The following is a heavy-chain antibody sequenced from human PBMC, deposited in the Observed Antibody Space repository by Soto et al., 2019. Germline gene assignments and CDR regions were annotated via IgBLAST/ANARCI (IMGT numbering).Heavy chain of an antibody. Sequence: QVQLVQSGAEVKKPGASVKVSCKASGYTFTNYEINWVRQATGQGLEWMGWMNPNSGNTGPAQKFQGRVTMTRDTSISTAYMELSSLRSEDTAVYFCARGSVRLDVWGQGTTVPVSS. J-gene: IGHJ6*02. CDR2: MNPNSGNT. V-gene: IGHV1-8*01. CDR1: GYTFTNYE. CDR3: ARGSVRLDV.